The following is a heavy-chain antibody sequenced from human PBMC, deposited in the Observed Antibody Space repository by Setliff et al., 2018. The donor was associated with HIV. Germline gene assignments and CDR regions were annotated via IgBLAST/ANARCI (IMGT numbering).Heavy chain of an antibody. V-gene: IGHV1-3*03. CDR1: GYTFTTYS. J-gene: IGHJ4*02. Sequence: PAASVKVSCKASGYTFTTYSMHWVRQAPGQSLEWMGWLNAGKGDTKFSQEFQGRITINWDTSASTAYLELRSLRSEDTAVYYCARGALLAVFDFDHWGQGTMVTVSS. CDR3: ARGALLAVFDFDH. CDR2: LNAGKGDT. D-gene: IGHD2-8*02.